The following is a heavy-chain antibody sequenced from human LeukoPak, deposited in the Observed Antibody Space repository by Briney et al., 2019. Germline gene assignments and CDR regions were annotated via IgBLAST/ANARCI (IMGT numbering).Heavy chain of an antibody. CDR2: MNPNSGNT. Sequence: GASVKVSCKASGGTFSSYAISWVRQATGQGLEWMGWMNPNSGNTGYAQKFQGRVTMTRNTSISTAYMELSSLRSEDTAVYYCARGRLQWLIYYYYYMDVWGKGTTVTVSS. CDR3: ARGRLQWLIYYYYYMDV. V-gene: IGHV1-8*02. D-gene: IGHD6-19*01. CDR1: GGTFSSYA. J-gene: IGHJ6*03.